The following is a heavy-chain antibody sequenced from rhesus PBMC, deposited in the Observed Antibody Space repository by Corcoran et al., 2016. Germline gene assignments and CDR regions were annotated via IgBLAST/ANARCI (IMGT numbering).Heavy chain of an antibody. V-gene: IGHV1S9*01. J-gene: IGHJ5-2*02. CDR3: ARDLNTGTTRSLDV. CDR2: INPTNGNT. CDR1: GYTFTSYY. D-gene: IGHD1-26*01. Sequence: QVQLVQSGAEVKKPGASVKLSCKASGYTFTSYYITWVRQAPEQVLDWMGWINPTNGNTGYAQKFQGRVTMTRDTSTSTAYMELNSLRSEDTAVYYCARDLNTGTTRSLDVWGRGVLVTVSS.